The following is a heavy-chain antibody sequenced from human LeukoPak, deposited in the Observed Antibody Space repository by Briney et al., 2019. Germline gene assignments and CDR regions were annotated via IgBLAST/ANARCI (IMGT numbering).Heavy chain of an antibody. CDR2: IAYTGTI. CDR1: GFSFSSYS. J-gene: IGHJ4*02. Sequence: GGSLRLSCTASGFSFSSYSMNWVRQATRRGLVWVAYIAYTGTINYGDFVRGRFAISRDNAKSSLFLQLNSLRAEDTAVYYCARDPHSLDYWGQGTLVTVSS. CDR3: ARDPHSLDY. V-gene: IGHV3-48*01.